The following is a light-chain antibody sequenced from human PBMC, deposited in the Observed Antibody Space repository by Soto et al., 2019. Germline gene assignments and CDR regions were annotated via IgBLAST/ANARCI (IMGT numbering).Light chain of an antibody. J-gene: IGKJ1*01. CDR1: QRISTW. CDR3: LPYCYYAT. Sequence: IQMTQAPSTLSASGGDRVTITCRASQRISTWLAWYQQRPGKAPKLMIYDASSLQSGVPSRFHGTGSGTEFTLTISSLQPDDAAPYDCLPYCYYATFGHGPKVDSK. CDR2: DAS. V-gene: IGKV1-5*01.